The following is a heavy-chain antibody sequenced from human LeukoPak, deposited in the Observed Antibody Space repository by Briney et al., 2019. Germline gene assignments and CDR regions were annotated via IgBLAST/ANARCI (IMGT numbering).Heavy chain of an antibody. V-gene: IGHV3-23*01. CDR3: AKDLRPLYYYGSGSPFDY. J-gene: IGHJ4*02. CDR1: GFTFSSYA. Sequence: PGGSLRLSCAATGFTFSSYAMSWVRQAPGKGLEWVSAISGSGGSTYYADSVKGRFTISRDNSKNTLYLQMNSLRAEDTAVYYCAKDLRPLYYYGSGSPFDYWGQGTLVTVSS. D-gene: IGHD3-10*01. CDR2: ISGSGGST.